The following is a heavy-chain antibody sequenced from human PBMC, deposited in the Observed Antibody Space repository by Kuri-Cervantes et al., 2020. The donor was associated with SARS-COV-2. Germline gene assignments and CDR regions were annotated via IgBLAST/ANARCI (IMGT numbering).Heavy chain of an antibody. Sequence: GESLKISCAASGFTFSSYGMHWVRQAPGKGLEWVAVISYDGSNKYYADSVKGRFTISRDNSKNTLYLQMNSLRAEDTAVYYCARESLFGYYYMGVWGKGTTVTVSS. D-gene: IGHD2-21*01. CDR2: ISYDGSNK. V-gene: IGHV3-30*03. J-gene: IGHJ6*03. CDR3: ARESLFGYYYMGV. CDR1: GFTFSSYG.